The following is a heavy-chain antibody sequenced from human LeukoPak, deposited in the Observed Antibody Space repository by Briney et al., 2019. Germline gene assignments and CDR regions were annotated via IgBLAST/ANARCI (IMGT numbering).Heavy chain of an antibody. CDR2: MNPNSGNT. CDR3: ARYRVKVMTAMAYYFDY. V-gene: IGHV1-8*01. J-gene: IGHJ4*02. Sequence: ASVKVSCKASGYTFTNYDINWVRQAPGQGLEWMGWMNPNSGNTGYTQKFQGRITMTRNTSITTAYVELSSLRSEDTAVYYCARYRVKVMTAMAYYFDYWGQGTLVTVSS. D-gene: IGHD2-21*02. CDR1: GYTFTNYD.